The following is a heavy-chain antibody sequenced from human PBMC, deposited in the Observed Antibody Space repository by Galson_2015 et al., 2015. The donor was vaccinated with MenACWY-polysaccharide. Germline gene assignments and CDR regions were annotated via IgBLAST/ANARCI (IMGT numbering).Heavy chain of an antibody. D-gene: IGHD4-11*01. CDR3: SRLQSKYMDV. CDR2: IYYDGSKK. V-gene: IGHV3-30*12. CDR1: GFTFRSYG. J-gene: IGHJ6*04. Sequence: SLRLSCAASGFTFRSYGMHRVRQAPGKGLEWVTLIYYDGSKKEYADSVKGRFTISRDNSKNTLYLQMDSLRAEDTAVYYCSRLQSKYMDVWGKGTTVTVSS.